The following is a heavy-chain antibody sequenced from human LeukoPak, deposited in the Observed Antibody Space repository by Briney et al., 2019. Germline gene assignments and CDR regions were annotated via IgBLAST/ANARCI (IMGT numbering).Heavy chain of an antibody. CDR3: ARDSGFMVRGVIIRPSMGMDV. J-gene: IGHJ6*04. D-gene: IGHD3-10*01. V-gene: IGHV1-18*04. CDR2: ISTYKGNT. CDR1: GYTLTSYG. Sequence: ASVKVSCKASGYTLTSYGISWVRQAPGQGLEWMGWISTYKGNTNYAQKLQGRVTMTTDTSTSTAYMELRSLRSDDTAVYYCARDSGFMVRGVIIRPSMGMDVWGKGTTVTVPS.